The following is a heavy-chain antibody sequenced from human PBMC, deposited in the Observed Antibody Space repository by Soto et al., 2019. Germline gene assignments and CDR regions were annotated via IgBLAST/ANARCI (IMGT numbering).Heavy chain of an antibody. J-gene: IGHJ4*02. D-gene: IGHD2-15*01. V-gene: IGHV3-11*06. CDR1: GFTFSDYY. CDR2: ISSSSSYT. CDR3: ARTEACSGPFDY. Sequence: AGGSLRLSCAASGFTFSDYYMSWIRQAPGKGLEWVSYISSSSSYTNYADSVKGRFTISRDNAKNSLYLQMNSLRAEDTAVYYCARTEACSGPFDYWGQGTLVTVSS.